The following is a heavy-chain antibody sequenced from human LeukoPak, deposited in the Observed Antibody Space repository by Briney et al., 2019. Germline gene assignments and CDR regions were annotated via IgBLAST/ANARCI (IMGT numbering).Heavy chain of an antibody. V-gene: IGHV4-59*01. CDR2: IYYNGNT. CDR1: GGSISSYY. D-gene: IGHD4-17*01. J-gene: IGHJ4*02. CDR3: ARGGGDDYGDQFDY. Sequence: SETLSLTCTVSGGSISSYYWSWIRQSPGKGLEWVGYIYYNGNTNYNPSLKSRVTISIDTSKKQFSLILNSLTAADTAVYYCARGGGDDYGDQFDYWGQGTLVTVSS.